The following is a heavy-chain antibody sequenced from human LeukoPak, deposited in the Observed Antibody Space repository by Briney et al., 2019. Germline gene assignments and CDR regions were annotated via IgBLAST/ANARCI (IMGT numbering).Heavy chain of an antibody. J-gene: IGHJ6*03. CDR3: AKGRPLYYYYYMDV. Sequence: TGGSLRLSCAASGFTFSSYGMHWVRQAPGKGLEWVAFIRYDGSNKYYAGSVKGRFTISRDNSKNTLYLQMNSLRAEDTAVYYCAKGRPLYYYYYMDVWGKGTTVTISS. CDR1: GFTFSSYG. CDR2: IRYDGSNK. V-gene: IGHV3-30*02.